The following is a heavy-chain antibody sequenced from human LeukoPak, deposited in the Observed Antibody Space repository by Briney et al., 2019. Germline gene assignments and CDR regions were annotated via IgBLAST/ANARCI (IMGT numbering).Heavy chain of an antibody. CDR1: GGSISSGGYS. CDR3: ARDDFWSSPVDY. CDR2: IYHSGST. V-gene: IGHV4-30-4*07. D-gene: IGHD3-3*01. Sequence: SQTLSLTCAVSGGSISSGGYSWSWIRQPPGKGLQCIGYIYHSGSTYYNPPLKSRVTISVKTSKNQFSRKRSSVTAADTAVYYCARDDFWSSPVDYWGQGTLVTVSS. J-gene: IGHJ4*02.